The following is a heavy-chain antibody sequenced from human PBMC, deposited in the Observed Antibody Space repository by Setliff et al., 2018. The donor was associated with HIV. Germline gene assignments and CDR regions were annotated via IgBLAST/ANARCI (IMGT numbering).Heavy chain of an antibody. CDR1: DFDISSNY. CDR2: MYRDGST. CDR3: AAGHYGA. V-gene: IGHV3-53*01. Sequence: GGSLRLSCAASDFDISSNYMRWIRQAPGKGLECVSVMYRDGSTFYADSVKGRFTTSRDNSNNVLFLRMNSLRAEDTALYYCAAGHYGAWGQGIPVTVSS. J-gene: IGHJ4*02. D-gene: IGHD4-17*01.